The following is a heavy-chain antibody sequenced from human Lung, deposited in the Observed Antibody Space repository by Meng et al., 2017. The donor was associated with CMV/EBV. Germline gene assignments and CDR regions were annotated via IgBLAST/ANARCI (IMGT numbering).Heavy chain of an antibody. Sequence: SLRLXXAASGVTLSTAWMSWVRQAQGNGLEWVGRIKSKIDGGTTDYAAPVQGRFTISRDDSRNTLYLQMNSLKTEDTAVYYCATDLRGRAVAGTYYYYGMDLWGQGTXVTVSS. CDR3: ATDLRGRAVAGTYYYYGMDL. V-gene: IGHV3-15*01. CDR1: GVTLSTAW. D-gene: IGHD6-19*01. CDR2: IKSKIDGGTT. J-gene: IGHJ6*02.